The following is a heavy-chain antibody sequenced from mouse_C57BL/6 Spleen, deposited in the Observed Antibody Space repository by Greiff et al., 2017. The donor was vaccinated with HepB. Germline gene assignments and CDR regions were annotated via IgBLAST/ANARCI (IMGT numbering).Heavy chain of an antibody. CDR1: GYTFTSYW. Sequence: QVHVKQPGAELVKPGASVKLSCKASGYTFTSYWMQWVKQRPGQGLEWIGEIDPSDSYTNYNQKFKGKATLTVDTSSSTAYMQLSSLTSEDSAVYYCARSAQATFAYWGQGTLVTVSA. CDR3: ARSAQATFAY. CDR2: IDPSDSYT. D-gene: IGHD3-2*02. V-gene: IGHV1-50*01. J-gene: IGHJ3*01.